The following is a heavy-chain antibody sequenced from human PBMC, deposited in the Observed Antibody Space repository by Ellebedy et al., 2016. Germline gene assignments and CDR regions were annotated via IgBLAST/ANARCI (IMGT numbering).Heavy chain of an antibody. CDR2: IGTGGET. V-gene: IGHV3-23*01. CDR3: ARNGALDYYDSSNYYDY. J-gene: IGHJ4*02. Sequence: GGSLRLSXVASGFTFSNYAMNWVRQSPGKGLEWVSLIGTGGETHYAASVKGRFSISRDNSENTVHLQLNSLRAEDTAVYYCARNGALDYYDSSNYYDYWGQGTLITVSS. D-gene: IGHD3-22*01. CDR1: GFTFSNYA.